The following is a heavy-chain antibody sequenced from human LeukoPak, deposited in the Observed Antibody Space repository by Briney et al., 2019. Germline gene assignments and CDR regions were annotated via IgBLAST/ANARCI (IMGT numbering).Heavy chain of an antibody. CDR3: AGLQYTSGWSPIDY. J-gene: IGHJ4*02. D-gene: IGHD6-19*01. Sequence: SETLSLTCAVYGGSFSGYYWSWIRQPPGKGLEWIGEINHSGSTNYNPSLKSRVTISVDTSKNQFSLKLSSVTAADTAVYYCAGLQYTSGWSPIDYWGQGTLVTVSS. CDR1: GGSFSGYY. CDR2: INHSGST. V-gene: IGHV4-34*01.